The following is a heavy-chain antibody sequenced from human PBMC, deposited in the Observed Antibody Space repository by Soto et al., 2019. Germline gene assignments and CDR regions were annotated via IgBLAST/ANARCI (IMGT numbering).Heavy chain of an antibody. CDR3: AKDVNGAFDI. Sequence: GGSLRLSCAASGFTFSSYSMNWVRQAPGKGLEWVSYISSSRSTIYYADSVKGRFTISRDNAKNTLYLQMNSLRAEDTAVYYCAKDVNGAFDIWGQGTMVTVSS. CDR1: GFTFSSYS. J-gene: IGHJ3*02. V-gene: IGHV3-48*01. CDR2: ISSSRSTI.